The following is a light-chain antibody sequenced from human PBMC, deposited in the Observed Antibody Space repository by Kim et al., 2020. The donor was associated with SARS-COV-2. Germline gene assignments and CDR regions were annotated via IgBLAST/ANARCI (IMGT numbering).Light chain of an antibody. CDR1: EDISQS. CDR3: QQFGNLPIT. Sequence: DIQMTQSPSSLSASVGDRVTITCQASEDISQSVNWYQQKPGRAPSLLIYDSSTLGVGVPSRVSGSGSATDFTLFINSLRPEDLGTYYCQQFGNLPITFDQGTRLEIK. V-gene: IGKV1-33*01. J-gene: IGKJ5*01. CDR2: DSS.